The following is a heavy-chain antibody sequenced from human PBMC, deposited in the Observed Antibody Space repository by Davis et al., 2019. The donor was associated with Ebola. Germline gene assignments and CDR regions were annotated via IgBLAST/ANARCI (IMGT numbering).Heavy chain of an antibody. CDR2: IYYSGST. V-gene: IGHV4-59*01. CDR3: ARGTYCSGGSCYYYGMDV. J-gene: IGHJ6*02. D-gene: IGHD2-15*01. CDR1: GGSISSYY. Sequence: MPGGSLRLSCTVSGGSISSYYWSWIRQPPGKGLEWIGYIYYSGSTNYNPSLKSRVTISVDTSKNQFSLKLSSVTAADTAVYYCARGTYCSGGSCYYYGMDVWGQGTTVTVSS.